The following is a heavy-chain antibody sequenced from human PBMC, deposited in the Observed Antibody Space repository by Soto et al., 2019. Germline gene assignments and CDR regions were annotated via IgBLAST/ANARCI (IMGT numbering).Heavy chain of an antibody. Sequence: PSETLSLTCTVSGGSVSSGSYYWSWIRQPPGKGLEWIGYIYYSGSTNYNHSLKSRVTISVDTSKNQFSLKLSSVTAADTAVYYCARARSYDFRTWPNGMDGWDRGTTVTVSS. CDR1: GGSVSSGSYY. D-gene: IGHD3-3*01. V-gene: IGHV4-61*01. CDR3: ARARSYDFRTWPNGMDG. CDR2: IYYSGST. J-gene: IGHJ6*02.